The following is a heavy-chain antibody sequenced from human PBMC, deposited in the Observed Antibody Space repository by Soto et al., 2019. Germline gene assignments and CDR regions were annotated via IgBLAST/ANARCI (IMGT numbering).Heavy chain of an antibody. CDR3: ARDWRDYVGGSYRFNWFEP. J-gene: IGHJ5*02. Sequence: QVQLVQSGAEVKKPGSSVKVSCKASGGTFSSYAISWVRQSPGQGLEWMGGIIPIFGTANYAQKFQCRVTISADESTSKDYMELSSLRSEYTGVYYGARDWRDYVGGSYRFNWFEPLGQGTLGTGSS. CDR1: GGTFSSYA. D-gene: IGHD3-16*02. CDR2: IIPIFGTA. V-gene: IGHV1-69*01.